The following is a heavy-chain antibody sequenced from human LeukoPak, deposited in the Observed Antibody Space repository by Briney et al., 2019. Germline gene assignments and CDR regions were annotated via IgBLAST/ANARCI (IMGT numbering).Heavy chain of an antibody. CDR1: GFTFTNAW. V-gene: IGHV3-15*01. J-gene: IGHJ4*02. CDR3: FTRGSLSLRFDY. D-gene: IGHD5/OR15-5a*01. Sequence: GGSLRLSCAASGFTFTNAWMSWVRQAPGKGLEWVGRIKSKTDGGTTDYAAPVKGRFTISRDDSKNTLYLQMNSLKTEDTAVYYCFTRGSLSLRFDYWGQGTLATVPS. CDR2: IKSKTDGGTT.